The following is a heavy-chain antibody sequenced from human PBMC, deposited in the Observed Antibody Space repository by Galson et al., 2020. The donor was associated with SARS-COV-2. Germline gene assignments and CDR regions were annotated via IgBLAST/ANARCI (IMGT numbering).Heavy chain of an antibody. CDR1: GASISSNTYY. CDR2: IYHSGST. V-gene: IGHV4-39*01. D-gene: IGHD3-10*01. J-gene: IGHJ6*02. Sequence: SETLSLTCTVSGASISSNTYYWGWIRQTPGQGLEWIGSIYHSGSTFYNPSLRGRLTISLDTSRNQFSLHLNSVTAADTALYHCGSQPSRGHYDTREVWGQGTTVTVSS. CDR3: GSQPSRGHYDTREV.